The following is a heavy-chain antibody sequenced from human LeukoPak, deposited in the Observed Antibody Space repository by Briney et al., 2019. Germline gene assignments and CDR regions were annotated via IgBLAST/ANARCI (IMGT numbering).Heavy chain of an antibody. D-gene: IGHD2-21*02. J-gene: IGHJ6*02. Sequence: GGSLRPSCAASGFTFSSYWMSWVRQAPGKGLEWVANIKQDGSEKYYVDSVKGRFTISRDNSKNTLYLQMNSLRAEDTAVYYCAKVVTAINYYYYYGMDVWGQGTTVTVSS. CDR3: AKVVTAINYYYYYGMDV. CDR2: IKQDGSEK. CDR1: GFTFSSYW. V-gene: IGHV3-7*03.